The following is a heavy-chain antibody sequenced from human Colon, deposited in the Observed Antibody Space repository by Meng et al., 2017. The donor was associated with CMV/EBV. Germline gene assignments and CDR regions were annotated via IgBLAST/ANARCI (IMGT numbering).Heavy chain of an antibody. CDR2: ISSSGSTM. CDR3: ARSGSSSSFDY. CDR1: EFSFSTFQ. J-gene: IGHJ4*02. Sequence: GESLKISCAASEFSFSTFQMNWVRQAPGKGLEWVAYISSSGSTMYYADSVKGRFTISRDNAKNSLYLQMNSLRAEDTAVYYCARSGSSSSFDYWGQGTLVTVSS. D-gene: IGHD6-6*01. V-gene: IGHV3-48*03.